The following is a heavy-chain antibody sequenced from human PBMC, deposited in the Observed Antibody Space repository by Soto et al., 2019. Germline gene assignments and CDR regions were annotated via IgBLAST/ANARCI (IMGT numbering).Heavy chain of an antibody. J-gene: IGHJ6*02. V-gene: IGHV1-18*04. D-gene: IGHD3-16*01. CDR3: ARVVPMMMDV. Sequence: QGHLVQSGAEVKKPGASVKVSCKASGYTFSNYGVSWVRQAPGQGLEWMGWISGLHGNTNYAQKFQGRVTMTMDTTRTTAYLELRSLRSDDTAIYYCARVVPMMMDVWGQGTTVIVSS. CDR2: ISGLHGNT. CDR1: GYTFSNYG.